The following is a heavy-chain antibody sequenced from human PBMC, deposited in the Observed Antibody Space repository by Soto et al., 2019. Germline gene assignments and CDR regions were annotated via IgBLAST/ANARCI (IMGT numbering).Heavy chain of an antibody. J-gene: IGHJ4*02. CDR3: AKGLRPGYGHYYFDY. CDR2: ISYDGSNK. D-gene: IGHD5-18*01. CDR1: GFTFSIYG. Sequence: GSLRLSCAASGFTFSIYGMHWVRQAPGKGLEWVAVISYDGSNKYYADSVKGRFTTSRDNSKNTLYLQMNSLRAEDTAVYYCAKGLRPGYGHYYFDYWGQGTLVTVSS. V-gene: IGHV3-30*18.